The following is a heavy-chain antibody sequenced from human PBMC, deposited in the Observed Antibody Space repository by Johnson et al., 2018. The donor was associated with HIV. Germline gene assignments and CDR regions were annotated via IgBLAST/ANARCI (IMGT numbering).Heavy chain of an antibody. D-gene: IGHD6-19*01. CDR1: GFTFSSYA. CDR2: ISGSGGST. J-gene: IGHJ3*02. V-gene: IGHV3-23*04. Sequence: VQLVESGGGLVQPGGSLRLSCAASGFTFSSYAMSWVRQAPGKGLEWVSAISGSGGSTYYADSVKARFTISRDNSQNTLYLQMNSLRAEDTAVYYCARSGWYLSYAFDIWGQGTMVTVSS. CDR3: ARSGWYLSYAFDI.